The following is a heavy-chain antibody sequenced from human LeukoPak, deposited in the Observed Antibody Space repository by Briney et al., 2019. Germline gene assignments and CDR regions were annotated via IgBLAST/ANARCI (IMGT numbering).Heavy chain of an antibody. J-gene: IGHJ4*02. CDR1: GGSFSGYY. CDR2: INHSGST. CDR3: ARGRTIYGDYVLSWYY. Sequence: PSETLSLTCAVYGGSFSGYYWSWIRQPPGKGLEWIGEINHSGSTNYNPSLKSRVTISVDTSKNQFSLKLSSVTAADTAVYYCARGRTIYGDYVLSWYYWGQGTLVPVSS. V-gene: IGHV4-34*01. D-gene: IGHD4-17*01.